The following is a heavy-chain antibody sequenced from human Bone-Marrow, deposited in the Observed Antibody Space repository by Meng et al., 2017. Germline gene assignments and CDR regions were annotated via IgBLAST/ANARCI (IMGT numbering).Heavy chain of an antibody. J-gene: IGHJ4*02. D-gene: IGHD3-10*01. V-gene: IGHV3-11*04. CDR1: GFTFSDYY. CDR2: ISSSGSTI. CDR3: ATRNYGSGHRVDY. Sequence: GESLKISCAASGFTFSDYYISWIRQAPGKGLEWVSYISSSGSTIYYADSVKGRFTISRDNAKNTLYLQMNSLRAEDTAVYYCATRNYGSGHRVDYWGQGTLVTVSS.